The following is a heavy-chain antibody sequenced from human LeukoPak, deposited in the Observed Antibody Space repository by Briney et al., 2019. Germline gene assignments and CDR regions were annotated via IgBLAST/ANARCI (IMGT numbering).Heavy chain of an antibody. CDR2: IGIRGDT. J-gene: IGHJ4*02. V-gene: IGHV3-13*01. Sequence: HLGGSLRLSCTASGFTFIDHDMHWVRQVIEKGLEGVSAIGIRGDTHYSGSVKGRFTISRENAESSLYLQMNSLRAEDTAVYYCARGGIQVSGIDEFDYWGQGTLVTVSS. CDR1: GFTFIDHD. CDR3: ARGGIQVSGIDEFDY. D-gene: IGHD6-19*01.